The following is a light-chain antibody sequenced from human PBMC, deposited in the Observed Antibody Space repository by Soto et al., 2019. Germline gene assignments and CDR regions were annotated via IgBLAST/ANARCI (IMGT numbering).Light chain of an antibody. J-gene: IGKJ1*01. Sequence: EIVVTQSPSTLSLSPGERATLSCRASQSVSSYLAWYQQKPGQAPRLLIFDASNRATGIPARFSGSGSGTDFTLTISSLEPEDFAVYYCQQRSKWPWTFGQGTKVDIK. CDR3: QQRSKWPWT. V-gene: IGKV3-11*01. CDR1: QSVSSY. CDR2: DAS.